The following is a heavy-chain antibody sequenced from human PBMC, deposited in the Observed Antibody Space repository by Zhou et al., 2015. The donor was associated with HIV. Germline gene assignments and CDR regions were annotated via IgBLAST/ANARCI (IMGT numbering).Heavy chain of an antibody. Sequence: QVQLVQSGAEMKKPGSSVKVSCKASGDTFNNFGISWVRQAPGQGLEWMGGIIPIFGTANYIQKFQGRVIITADESTSTSYMELRSLRSEDTAIYYCARMSLRFQFDPWGQGTLVTVSS. CDR1: GDTFNNFG. D-gene: IGHD3-3*01. CDR2: IIPIFGTA. CDR3: ARMSLRFQFDP. J-gene: IGHJ5*02. V-gene: IGHV1-69*01.